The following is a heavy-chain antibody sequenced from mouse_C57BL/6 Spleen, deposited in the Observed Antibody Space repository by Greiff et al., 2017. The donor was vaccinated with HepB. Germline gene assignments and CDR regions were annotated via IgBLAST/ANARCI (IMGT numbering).Heavy chain of an antibody. CDR3: ARLYDYDERAAWFAY. CDR2: IYPGSGNT. J-gene: IGHJ3*01. V-gene: IGHV1-66*01. Sequence: QVQLKESGPELVKPGASVKLSCKASGYSFTSYYIHWVNQRPRQGLEWIGWIYPGSGNTKYNEKFKGKATLTADTSSSTAYWQLSSLTSEDSAVYYCARLYDYDERAAWFAYWGQGTLVTVSA. CDR1: GYSFTSYY. D-gene: IGHD2-4*01.